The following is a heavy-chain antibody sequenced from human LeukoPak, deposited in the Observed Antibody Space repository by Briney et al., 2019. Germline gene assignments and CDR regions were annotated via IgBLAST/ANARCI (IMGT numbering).Heavy chain of an antibody. CDR3: ARRGVQGYMDV. J-gene: IGHJ6*03. CDR2: INGVGAT. CDR1: GFAVVDHF. V-gene: IGHV3-23*01. Sequence: GGSLRLSCAASGFAVVDHFMHWVRQAPGKGLEWVSTINGVGATFYADSVKGRFSISRDRFKNTFHLQMNSLRAEDKAVYSCARRGVQGYMDVWGEGTTVTVSS. D-gene: IGHD1-26*01.